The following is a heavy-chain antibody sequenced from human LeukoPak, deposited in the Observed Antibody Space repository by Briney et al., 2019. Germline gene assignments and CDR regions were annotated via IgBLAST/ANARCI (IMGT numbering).Heavy chain of an antibody. CDR2: ISYDGSNK. J-gene: IGHJ4*02. CDR1: GFTFSSYA. D-gene: IGHD3-10*01. V-gene: IGHV3-30-3*01. CDR3: AREIGITMVRGVINAYYFDY. Sequence: GGSLRLSCAASGFTFSSYAMHWVRQAPGKGLEWVAVISYDGSNKYYADSVKGRFTISRDNSKNTLYLQMNSLRAEDTAVYYCAREIGITMVRGVINAYYFDYWGQGTLVTVSS.